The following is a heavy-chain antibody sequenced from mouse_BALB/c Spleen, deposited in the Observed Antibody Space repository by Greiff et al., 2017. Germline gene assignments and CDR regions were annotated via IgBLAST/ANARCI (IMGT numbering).Heavy chain of an antibody. CDR1: GFTFTDYY. D-gene: IGHD2-4*01. CDR2: IRNKANGYTT. CDR3: ARVYDYEGDYFDY. J-gene: IGHJ2*01. Sequence: EVQLQESGGGLVQPGGSLRLSCATSGFTFTDYYMSWVRQPPGKALEWLGFIRNKANGYTTEYSASVKGRFTISRDNSQSILYLQMNTLRAEDSATYYCARVYDYEGDYFDYWGQGTTLTVSS. V-gene: IGHV7-3*02.